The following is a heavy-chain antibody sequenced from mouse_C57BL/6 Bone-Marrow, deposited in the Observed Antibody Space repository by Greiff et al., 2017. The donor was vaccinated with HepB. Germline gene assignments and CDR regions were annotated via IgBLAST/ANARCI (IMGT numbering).Heavy chain of an antibody. V-gene: IGHV5-4*03. CDR2: ISDGGSYT. CDR3: ARKGYFDV. Sequence: EVKLQESGGGLVKPGGSLKLSCAASGFTFSSYAMSWVRQTPEKRLEWVATISDGGSYTYYPDNVKGRFTFTRDNAKNNLYLQMSHLKSEDAAMYYCARKGYFDVWGTGTTVTVSS. J-gene: IGHJ1*03. CDR1: GFTFSSYA.